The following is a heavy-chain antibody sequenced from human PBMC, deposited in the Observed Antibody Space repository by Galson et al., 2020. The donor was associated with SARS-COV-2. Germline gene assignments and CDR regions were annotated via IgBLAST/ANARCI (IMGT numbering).Heavy chain of an antibody. D-gene: IGHD5-18*01. CDR2: INHSGST. CDR3: ARGLMGYSYGYWIDY. Sequence: SETLSLTCAVYGGSFSGYYWSWIRQPPGKGLEWIGEINHSGSTNYNPSLKSRVTISVDTSKNQFSLKLSSVTAADTAVYYCARGLMGYSYGYWIDYWGQGTLVTVSS. J-gene: IGHJ4*02. CDR1: GGSFSGYY. V-gene: IGHV4-34*01.